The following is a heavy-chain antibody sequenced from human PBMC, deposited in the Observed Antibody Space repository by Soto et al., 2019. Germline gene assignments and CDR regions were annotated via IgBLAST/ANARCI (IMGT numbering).Heavy chain of an antibody. CDR2: IYHSGST. V-gene: IGHV4-4*02. Sequence: SETLALTCAVSSGSISSSNWWSWVRQPPGKGLEWIGEIYHSGSTNYNPSLKSRVTISVDKSKSQFSLRLSSLTAADTAVYYCATRTAAAGSFYAMDVWGQGTTVTVSS. CDR3: ATRTAAAGSFYAMDV. CDR1: SGSISSSNW. J-gene: IGHJ6*02. D-gene: IGHD6-13*01.